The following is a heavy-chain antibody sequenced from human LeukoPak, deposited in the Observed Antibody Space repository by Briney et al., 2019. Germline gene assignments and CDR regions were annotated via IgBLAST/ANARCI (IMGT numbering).Heavy chain of an antibody. CDR1: GFTFSSYS. Sequence: GGSPRLSCAASGFTFSSYSMTWVRQAPGKGLEWVSSISTSSSYIYYADSVKGRFTISRDNAKKSLYLQMNSLRAEDTAVYYCARESAITMVRGVDYWGQGTLVTVSS. J-gene: IGHJ4*02. CDR3: ARESAITMVRGVDY. D-gene: IGHD3-10*01. CDR2: ISTSSSYI. V-gene: IGHV3-21*01.